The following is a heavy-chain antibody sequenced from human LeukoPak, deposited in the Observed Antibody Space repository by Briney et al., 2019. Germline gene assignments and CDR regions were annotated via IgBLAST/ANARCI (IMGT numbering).Heavy chain of an antibody. CDR2: ISSSSSTI. D-gene: IGHD1-26*01. V-gene: IGHV3-48*01. CDR1: GFTFSSYS. Sequence: GGSLRLSCAASGFTFSSYSMNWVRQAPGMWLEWVSYISSSSSTIYYADSVKGRFTISRDNAKNSLYLQMNSLRAEDTAVYYCARVISGVGATPFDYWGQGTLVTVSS. CDR3: ARVISGVGATPFDY. J-gene: IGHJ4*02.